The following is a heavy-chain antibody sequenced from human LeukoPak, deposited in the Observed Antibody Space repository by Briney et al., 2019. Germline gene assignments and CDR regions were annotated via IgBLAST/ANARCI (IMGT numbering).Heavy chain of an antibody. CDR2: IKSKTNGETR. J-gene: IGHJ5*02. CDR3: AKGSGRVIAAARGFDP. Sequence: GGSLRLSCAASGFTLSNAWMNWVRQAPGKGLEWVGLIKSKTNGETRDYAAPVKGRFTISRDDSDNTLYLQMNSLKNEDTAVYYCAKGSGRVIAAARGFDPWGQGTLVTVSS. D-gene: IGHD6-13*01. V-gene: IGHV3-15*01. CDR1: GFTLSNAW.